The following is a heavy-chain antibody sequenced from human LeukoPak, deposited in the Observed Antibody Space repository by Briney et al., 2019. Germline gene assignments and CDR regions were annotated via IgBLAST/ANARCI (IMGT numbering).Heavy chain of an antibody. CDR2: IYTSGST. CDR1: GGSISPYY. Sequence: SETLSLTCTVSGGSISPYYWSWIRQPPGKGLEWIGRIYTSGSTNYNPSLKSRVTISVDTSKNQFSLKLSSVTAADTAVYYCARGQGYSYGYEWFDPWGQGTLVTVSS. D-gene: IGHD5-18*01. V-gene: IGHV4-4*07. CDR3: ARGQGYSYGYEWFDP. J-gene: IGHJ5*02.